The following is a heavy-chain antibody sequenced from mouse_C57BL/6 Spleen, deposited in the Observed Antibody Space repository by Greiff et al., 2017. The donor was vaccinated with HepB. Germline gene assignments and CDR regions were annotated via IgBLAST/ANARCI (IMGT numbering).Heavy chain of an antibody. CDR2: ISSGSSTI. V-gene: IGHV5-17*01. J-gene: IGHJ1*03. CDR1: GFTFSDYG. CDR3: ARRSPDWYFDV. Sequence: EVKLVESGGGLVKPGGSLKLSCAASGFTFSDYGMHWVRQAPEKGLEWVAYISSGSSTIYYADTVKGRFTISRDNAKNTLVLQMTSLRSEDTAVYYCARRSPDWYFDVWGTGTTVTVSS.